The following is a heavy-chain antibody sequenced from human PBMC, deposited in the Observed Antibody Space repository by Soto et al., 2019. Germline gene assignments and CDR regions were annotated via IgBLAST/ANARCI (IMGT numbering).Heavy chain of an antibody. CDR3: ARTSALPLGYPHGMDV. Sequence: TLSLTCSLSGGAIGGYYWSWIRQPPGKALEWLALIDWDDDKYYSTSLKTRLTISRDTSKNQVVLTMTNMDPVDTATYYCARTSALPLGYPHGMDVWGQGTTVTVSS. D-gene: IGHD7-27*01. J-gene: IGHJ6*02. V-gene: IGHV2-70*13. CDR2: IDWDDDK. CDR1: GGAIGGYY.